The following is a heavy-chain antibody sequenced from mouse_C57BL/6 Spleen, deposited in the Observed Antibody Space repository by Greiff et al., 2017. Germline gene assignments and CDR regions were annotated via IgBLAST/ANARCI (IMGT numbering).Heavy chain of an antibody. V-gene: IGHV1-62-2*01. D-gene: IGHD1-1*01. CDR3: ARHEDIYYGDYYAMDY. Sequence: VQLQQSGAELVKPGASVKLSCKASGYTFTEYTIHWVKQRSGQGLEWIGWFYPGSGSIKYNEKFKDKATLTADKSSSTVYMELSRLTSEDSAVXFCARHEDIYYGDYYAMDYWGQGTSVTVSS. CDR2: FYPGSGSI. CDR1: GYTFTEYT. J-gene: IGHJ4*01.